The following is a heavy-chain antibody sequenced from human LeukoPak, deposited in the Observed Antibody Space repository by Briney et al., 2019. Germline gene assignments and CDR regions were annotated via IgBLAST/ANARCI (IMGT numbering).Heavy chain of an antibody. CDR1: GYTFTSYY. Sequence: ASVKVSCKASGYTFTSYYMHWVRQAPGQGLEWMGIINPSGGSTSYAQKFQGRVTMTRDTSTSTVYMELSSLRSEDTAVYYCVIQGLLGAKNPDRRYCSSTSCYRGPYYYYYYMDVWGKGTTVTVSS. CDR2: INPSGGST. D-gene: IGHD2-2*02. CDR3: VIQGLLGAKNPDRRYCSSTSCYRGPYYYYYYMDV. V-gene: IGHV1-46*03. J-gene: IGHJ6*03.